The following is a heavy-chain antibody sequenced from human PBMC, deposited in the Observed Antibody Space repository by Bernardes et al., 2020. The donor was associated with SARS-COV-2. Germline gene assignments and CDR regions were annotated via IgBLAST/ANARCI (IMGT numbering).Heavy chain of an antibody. D-gene: IGHD5-12*01. V-gene: IGHV3-23*01. Sequence: ADITYFADSVKGRFAISRDNSNNTLHLQMNSLRAEDTAVYYCAKIAGYSGYDSFDSWGPGTLVAVSS. CDR3: AKIAGYSGYDSFDS. CDR2: ADIT. J-gene: IGHJ4*02.